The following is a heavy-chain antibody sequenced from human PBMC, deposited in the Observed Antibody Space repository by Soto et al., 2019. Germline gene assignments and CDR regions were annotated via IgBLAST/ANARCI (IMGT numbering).Heavy chain of an antibody. D-gene: IGHD3-22*01. CDR3: ATRYDSSGYYLSHADYFQH. Sequence: ASVKVSCKVSGYTLTELSMHWVRQAPGKGLEWMGGFDPEDGETIYAQKFQGRVTMTEDTSTDTAYMELSSLRSEDTAVYYCATRYDSSGYYLSHADYFQHWGQGTLVTVSS. CDR1: GYTLTELS. CDR2: FDPEDGET. J-gene: IGHJ1*01. V-gene: IGHV1-24*01.